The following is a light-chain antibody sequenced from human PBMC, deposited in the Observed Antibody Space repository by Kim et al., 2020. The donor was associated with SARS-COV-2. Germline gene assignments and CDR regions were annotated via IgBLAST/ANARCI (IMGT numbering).Light chain of an antibody. V-gene: IGLV3-19*01. Sequence: ALGQTVGITCQGDSLRSYYASWYQQKPGHAPVLVIYGKNNRPSGIPDRFAGSSSGNTVSLTITGAQAEDEADYYCNSRDSSGNHLVFGTGTKVTVL. CDR2: GKN. J-gene: IGLJ1*01. CDR1: SLRSYY. CDR3: NSRDSSGNHLV.